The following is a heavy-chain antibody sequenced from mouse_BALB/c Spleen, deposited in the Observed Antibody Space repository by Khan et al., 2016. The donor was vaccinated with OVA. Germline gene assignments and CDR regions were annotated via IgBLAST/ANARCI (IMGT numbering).Heavy chain of an antibody. CDR2: INPSNGYT. D-gene: IGHD2-14*01. J-gene: IGHJ3*01. CDR3: ARDGAYYRSDGWFAY. V-gene: IGHV1-4*01. CDR1: GYTFTSYT. Sequence: QVRLQQSGAELARPGASVKMSCKASGYTFTSYTIHWIKLRPGQGLEWIGYINPSNGYTNYNQKFKDKATLTADKSSTTAYMQLSSLTSDDSAVYYCARDGAYYRSDGWFAYWGQGTLVTVSA.